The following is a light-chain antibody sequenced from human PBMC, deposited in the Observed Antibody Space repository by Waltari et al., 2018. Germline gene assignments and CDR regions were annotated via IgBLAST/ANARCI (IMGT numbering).Light chain of an antibody. CDR1: QNSSSW. CDR3: QQYNTQSYT. CDR2: KES. V-gene: IGKV1-5*03. Sequence: DIQMPQSPSTVSAFVGDRLTIICRARQNSSSWLAWYQQKPGKAPKLLIYKESNLGSGVPSRFSGGGSGTEFTLTISSLQADDSATYYCQQYNTQSYTFGQGTKVEIK. J-gene: IGKJ2*01.